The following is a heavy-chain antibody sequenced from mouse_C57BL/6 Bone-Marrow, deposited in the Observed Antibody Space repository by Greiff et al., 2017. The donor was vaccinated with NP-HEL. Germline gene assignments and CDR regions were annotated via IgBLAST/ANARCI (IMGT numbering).Heavy chain of an antibody. Sequence: QVHVKQSGPELVKPGASVTISCKASGYTFTDYYINWLKQRPGQGLEWIGWIFPGSGSTYYNATFKGKATLTVDKSSSPAYMLLSSFTSEDSAVYYGARRGNYGVAWFAYWGQGTLVTVSA. CDR2: IFPGSGST. J-gene: IGHJ3*01. CDR1: GYTFTDYY. CDR3: ARRGNYGVAWFAY. D-gene: IGHD2-1*01. V-gene: IGHV1-75*01.